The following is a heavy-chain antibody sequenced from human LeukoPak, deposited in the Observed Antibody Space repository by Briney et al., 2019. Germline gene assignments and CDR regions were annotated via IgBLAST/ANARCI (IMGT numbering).Heavy chain of an antibody. D-gene: IGHD3-10*01. CDR3: ARDGQFYYDSGSYGPPHFDY. J-gene: IGHJ4*02. Sequence: SETLSLTCTVSGGSISSTSYYWGWIRQPPGKGLEWIGSIYYSESTYYNPSLKSRVTISVDTSKNQFSLKLSSVTAADTAVYYCARDGQFYYDSGSYGPPHFDYWGQGTLVTVSS. CDR2: IYYSEST. V-gene: IGHV4-39*07. CDR1: GGSISSTSYY.